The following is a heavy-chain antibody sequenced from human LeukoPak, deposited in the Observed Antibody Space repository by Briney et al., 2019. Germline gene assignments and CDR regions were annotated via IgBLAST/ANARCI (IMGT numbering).Heavy chain of an antibody. CDR3: ARVSCSSTSCYTLDY. CDR1: GYTFTSYY. D-gene: IGHD2-2*02. J-gene: IGHJ4*02. V-gene: IGHV1-46*01. Sequence: ASVKVSCKASGYTFTSYYMHWVRQAPGQGLEWMGIINPSGGSTSYAQKFQGRVTMTRDVSTSTVYMELSSLRSEDTAVYYCARVSCSSTSCYTLDYWGQGTLVTVSS. CDR2: INPSGGST.